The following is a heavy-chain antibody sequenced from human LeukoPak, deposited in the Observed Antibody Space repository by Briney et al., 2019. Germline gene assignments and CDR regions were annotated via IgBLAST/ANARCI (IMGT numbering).Heavy chain of an antibody. CDR2: IYTSGST. CDR1: GGSISSGSYY. J-gene: IGHJ6*03. CDR3: GRLRKLPYSGYDYYYYYMDV. Sequence: SQTLSLTCTVSGGSISSGSYYWSWIRQPAGKGLEWIGRIYTSGSTNYNPSLKSRVTISVDTSKNQFSLKLSSVTPADTAVYYCGRLRKLPYSGYDYYYYYMDVWGKGTTVTISS. V-gene: IGHV4-61*02. D-gene: IGHD5-12*01.